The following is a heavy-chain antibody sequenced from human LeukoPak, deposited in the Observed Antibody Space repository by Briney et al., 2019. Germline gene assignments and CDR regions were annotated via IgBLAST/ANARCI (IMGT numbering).Heavy chain of an antibody. D-gene: IGHD3-22*01. CDR1: GGSISSSSYY. CDR2: IYYSGST. V-gene: IGHV4-39*01. J-gene: IGHJ3*02. Sequence: PSETLPLTCTVSGGSISSSSYYWGWIRQPPGKGLEWIGSIYYSGSTYYNPSLKSRVTISVDTSKNQFSLKLSSVTAADTAVYYCASFPKYYYDSSGRRAFDIWGQGTMVTVSS. CDR3: ASFPKYYYDSSGRRAFDI.